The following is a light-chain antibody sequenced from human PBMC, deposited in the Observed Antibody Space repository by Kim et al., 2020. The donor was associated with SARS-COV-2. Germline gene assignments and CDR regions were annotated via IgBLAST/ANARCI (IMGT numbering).Light chain of an antibody. J-gene: IGKJ2*01. CDR2: KAS. V-gene: IGKV1-5*03. CDR1: QSISSW. CDR3: QQYNSYSRPMYT. Sequence: DIQMTQSPSTLSASVGDRVTITCRASQSISSWLAWYQQKPGKAPKLLIYKASSLESGVPSRFSGSGSGTEFTLTISSLQPDDFVTYYCQQYNSYSRPMYTFGQGTKLEI.